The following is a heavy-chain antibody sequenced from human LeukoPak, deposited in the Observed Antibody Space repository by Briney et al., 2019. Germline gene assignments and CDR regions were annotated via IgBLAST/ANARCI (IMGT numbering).Heavy chain of an antibody. Sequence: TSETLSLTCTVSGGSISGSSYYWGWIRQPPGKGLEWIGNIYYSGNTYYNQSLRSRVTISVDTSKNQFSLKLSSVTAADTAVYYCARLGAYSGSGDYWGQGTLVTVSS. CDR2: IYYSGNT. V-gene: IGHV4-39*01. CDR1: GGSISGSSYY. CDR3: ARLGAYSGSGDY. D-gene: IGHD5-12*01. J-gene: IGHJ4*02.